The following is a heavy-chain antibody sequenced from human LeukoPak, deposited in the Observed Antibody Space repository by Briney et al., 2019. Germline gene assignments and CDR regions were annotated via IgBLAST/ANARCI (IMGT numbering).Heavy chain of an antibody. V-gene: IGHV3-23*01. J-gene: IGHJ2*01. Sequence: GGSLRLSCAASGFTFSSYWMSWVRQAPRKGLEWVSAISGSGGSTYYADSVKGRFTISRDNSKNTLYLQMNSLRAEDTAVYYCAKDIPVVPEVEYFDLWGRGTLVTVSS. CDR2: ISGSGGST. CDR1: GFTFSSYW. CDR3: AKDIPVVPEVEYFDL. D-gene: IGHD2-2*01.